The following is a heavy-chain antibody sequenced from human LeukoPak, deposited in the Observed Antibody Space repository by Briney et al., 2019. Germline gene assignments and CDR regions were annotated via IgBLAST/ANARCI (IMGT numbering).Heavy chain of an antibody. Sequence: PSETLSLTCTVSGGSISSSSYYSGWIRQPPGKGLEWLGSIYYSGSTYYNPSIKSRVTISVDTSKNQFSLKLSSATAADTAVYYCARHTAAYYDFWSGYFSFWGQGTLVTVSS. V-gene: IGHV4-39*01. CDR2: IYYSGST. J-gene: IGHJ4*02. CDR3: ARHTAAYYDFWSGYFSF. D-gene: IGHD3-3*01. CDR1: GGSISSSSYY.